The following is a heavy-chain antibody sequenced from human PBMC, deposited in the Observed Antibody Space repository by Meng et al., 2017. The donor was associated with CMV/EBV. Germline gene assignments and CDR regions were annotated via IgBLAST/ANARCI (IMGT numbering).Heavy chain of an antibody. CDR1: GFTFSSYA. CDR2: ISGSGGST. Sequence: GGSLRLSCAASGFTFSSYAMSWVRQAPGKGLEWVSAISGSGGSTYYADSVKGRFTISRDNSKNTLYLQMNSLRAEDTAVYYCAKGDFWSGYYAGVLQYWGQGTLVTVSS. D-gene: IGHD3-3*01. CDR3: AKGDFWSGYYAGVLQY. V-gene: IGHV3-23*01. J-gene: IGHJ4*02.